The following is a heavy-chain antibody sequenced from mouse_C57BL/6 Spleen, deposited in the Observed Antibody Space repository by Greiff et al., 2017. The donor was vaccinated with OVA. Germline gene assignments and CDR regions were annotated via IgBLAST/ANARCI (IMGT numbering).Heavy chain of an antibody. D-gene: IGHD1-1*01. CDR2: IYPRSGNT. V-gene: IGHV1-81*01. CDR1: GYTFTSYG. CDR3: ARGTVVARRGDY. Sequence: QVQLQQSGAELARPGASVKLSCKASGYTFTSYGISWVKQRTGQGLEWIGEIYPRSGNTYYNEKFKGKATLTADKSSSTAYMELRSLTSEDSAVYFCARGTVVARRGDYWGQGTTLTVSS. J-gene: IGHJ2*01.